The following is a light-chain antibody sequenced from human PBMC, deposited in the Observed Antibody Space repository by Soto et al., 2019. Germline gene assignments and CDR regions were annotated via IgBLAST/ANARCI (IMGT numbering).Light chain of an antibody. CDR1: RSVLFTSNNKNF. CDR2: WAS. Sequence: DIVMTQSPDSLAVSLGERATINCRSSRSVLFTSNNKNFLAWYQQKPGQSTKLLINWASAREPGVPDRFSGSGAGTDFTLNINSLQAEDVATYYCQQVFYIPTFGQGTKVEI. CDR3: QQVFYIPT. V-gene: IGKV4-1*01. J-gene: IGKJ1*01.